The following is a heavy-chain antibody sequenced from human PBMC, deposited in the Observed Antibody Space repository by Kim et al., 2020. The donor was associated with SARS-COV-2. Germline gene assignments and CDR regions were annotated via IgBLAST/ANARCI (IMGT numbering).Heavy chain of an antibody. V-gene: IGHV3-23*01. J-gene: IGHJ5*02. CDR3: AKGAKLNCFDP. Sequence: TFHAVSVKSRFTISRDNSKNTLYLPMNSLRAEDTAVYYCAKGAKLNCFDPWGQGTLVTVSS. CDR2: T.